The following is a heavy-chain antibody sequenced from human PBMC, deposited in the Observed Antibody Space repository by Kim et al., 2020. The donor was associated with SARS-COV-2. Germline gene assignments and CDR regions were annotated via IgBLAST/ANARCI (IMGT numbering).Heavy chain of an antibody. CDR1: GGSFSGYY. V-gene: IGHV4-34*01. CDR3: ARVVLRYFDWLLFQPRGKSYGFDP. D-gene: IGHD3-9*01. J-gene: IGHJ5*02. Sequence: SETLSLTCAVYGGSFSGYYWSWIRQPPGKGLEWIGEINHSGSTNYNPSLKSRVTISVDTSKNHFSLKLSSVTAADTAVYYCARVVLRYFDWLLFQPRGKSYGFDPWGQGTLVTVSS. CDR2: INHSGST.